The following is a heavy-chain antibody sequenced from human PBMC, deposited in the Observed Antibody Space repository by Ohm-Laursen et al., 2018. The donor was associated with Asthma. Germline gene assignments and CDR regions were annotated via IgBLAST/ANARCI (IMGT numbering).Heavy chain of an antibody. J-gene: IGHJ3*01. CDR2: IYCDDDK. CDR1: GFSLSTSGVA. D-gene: IGHD2-2*02. V-gene: IGHV2-5*02. CDR3: AHTVCSSSCYTGFDF. Sequence: TQTLTLTYSFSGFSLSTSGVAVGWIRQPPGKALEWLALIYCDDDKRYSPSLTSRLTITKDTSKNQVVLTMTNMDPVDTATYYCAHTVCSSSCYTGFDFWGQGTVVTVSS.